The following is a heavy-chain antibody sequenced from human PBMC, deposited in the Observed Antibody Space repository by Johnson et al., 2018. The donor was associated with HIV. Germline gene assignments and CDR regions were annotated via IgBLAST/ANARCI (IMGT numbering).Heavy chain of an antibody. CDR2: INWNGGSI. CDR1: GFNFDDYA. J-gene: IGHJ3*02. D-gene: IGHD2-21*01. CDR3: AKRPGGDGSHEGGVDI. Sequence: VQLVESGGGVVRPGGSLRLSCAASGFNFDDYAMSWVRQVPGKGLEGVSGINWNGGSIGYADSVKGRFTISRDNAKNTLYLQMNSLRAEDTAVYYCAKRPGGDGSHEGGVDIWGQGTMVTGSS. V-gene: IGHV3-20*04.